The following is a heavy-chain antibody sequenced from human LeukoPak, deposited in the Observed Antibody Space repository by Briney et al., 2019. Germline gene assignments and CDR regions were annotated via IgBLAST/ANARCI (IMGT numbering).Heavy chain of an antibody. CDR2: IYHSGST. CDR3: ARDRELFTYYDSSGEVDY. D-gene: IGHD3-22*01. J-gene: IGHJ4*02. V-gene: IGHV4-38-2*02. CDR1: GYSISSGYY. Sequence: SETLSLTCTVSGYSISSGYYWGWIRPPPGKGLEWIGSIYHSGSTYYNPSLKSRVTISVDTSKNQFSLKLSSVTAADTAVYYCARDRELFTYYDSSGEVDYWGQGTLVTVSS.